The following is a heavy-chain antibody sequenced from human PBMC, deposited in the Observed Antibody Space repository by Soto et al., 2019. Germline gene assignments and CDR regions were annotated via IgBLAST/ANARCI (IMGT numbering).Heavy chain of an antibody. CDR1: GYTFTSYG. V-gene: IGHV1-18*01. CDR3: ARVASSGYSTFEY. J-gene: IGHJ4*02. D-gene: IGHD3-22*01. Sequence: QVQLVQSGAEVKKPGASVKVSCKASGYTFTSYGITWVRQAPGQGLEWMGWISAYNGYTDYAQNLQGRVTMTTDTTTGTVYMGVRSLRFGDTAVYYCARVASSGYSTFEYWGQGTLVTVSS. CDR2: ISAYNGYT.